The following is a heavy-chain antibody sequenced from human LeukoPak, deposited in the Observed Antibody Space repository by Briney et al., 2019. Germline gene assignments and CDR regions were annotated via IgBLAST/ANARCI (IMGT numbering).Heavy chain of an antibody. V-gene: IGHV3-23*01. CDR3: AKDHVVVPAAADY. Sequence: GGSLRLSCAASGFTFSSYAMSWVRQASGKGLEWVSAISGSGGSTYYADSVKGRFTISRDNSKNTLYLQMNSLRAEDTAVYYCAKDHVVVPAAADYWGQGTLVTVSS. CDR1: GFTFSSYA. D-gene: IGHD2-2*01. CDR2: ISGSGGST. J-gene: IGHJ4*02.